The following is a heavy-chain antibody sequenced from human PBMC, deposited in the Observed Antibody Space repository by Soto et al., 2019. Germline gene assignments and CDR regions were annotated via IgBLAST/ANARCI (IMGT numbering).Heavy chain of an antibody. Sequence: SETLSLTYTVSGGSISSYYWSWIRQPPGKGLEWIGYIYYSGSTNYNPSLKSRVTISVDTSKNQFSLKLSSVTAADTAVYYCARWGEYCGGDCYYYFDYWGQGTLVTV. CDR3: ARWGEYCGGDCYYYFDY. J-gene: IGHJ4*02. CDR2: IYYSGST. D-gene: IGHD2-21*02. V-gene: IGHV4-59*01. CDR1: GGSISSYY.